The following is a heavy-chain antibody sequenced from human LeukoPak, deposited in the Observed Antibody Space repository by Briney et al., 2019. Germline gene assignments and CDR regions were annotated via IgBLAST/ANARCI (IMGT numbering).Heavy chain of an antibody. CDR3: TGDNFDSSVKFDY. V-gene: IGHV3-53*03. D-gene: IGHD3-22*01. CDR1: GFTVSSKY. J-gene: IGHJ4*02. Sequence: PGGSLRLSCAASGFTVSSKYMTWVRQAPGKGLEWVSVLYSGGTTYYIDSVKGRFTISRDDSKNTLYLQMNSLRAEDTAVYYCTGDNFDSSVKFDYWGQGTLVTVSS. CDR2: LYSGGTT.